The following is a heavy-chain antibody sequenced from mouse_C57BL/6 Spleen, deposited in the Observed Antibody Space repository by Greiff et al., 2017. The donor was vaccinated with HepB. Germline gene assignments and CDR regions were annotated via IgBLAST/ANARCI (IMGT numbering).Heavy chain of an antibody. Sequence: QVQLQQPGAELVKPGASVKLSCKASGYTFTSYWMQWVKQRPGQGLEWIGEIDPSDSYTNYNQKFKGKATLTVDTSSSTAYMQLSSLTSEDSAVYYCASGELGGYFDYWGQGTTLTVSS. D-gene: IGHD4-1*01. V-gene: IGHV1-50*01. CDR1: GYTFTSYW. CDR2: IDPSDSYT. CDR3: ASGELGGYFDY. J-gene: IGHJ2*01.